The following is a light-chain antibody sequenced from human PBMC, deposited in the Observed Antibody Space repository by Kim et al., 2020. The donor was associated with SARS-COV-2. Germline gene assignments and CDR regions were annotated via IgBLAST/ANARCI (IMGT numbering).Light chain of an antibody. CDR3: QQGNIFPWT. CDR1: QGSSNR. V-gene: IGKV1-12*01. CDR2: GTS. Sequence: AYVGDRVTINCRARQGSSNRLAWYQQMPGKAPKLMIYGTSSLQSGGPSRFSGKGYGTDFTLTISGLQPEDFATYYCQQGNIFPWTFGQGTKVDIK. J-gene: IGKJ1*01.